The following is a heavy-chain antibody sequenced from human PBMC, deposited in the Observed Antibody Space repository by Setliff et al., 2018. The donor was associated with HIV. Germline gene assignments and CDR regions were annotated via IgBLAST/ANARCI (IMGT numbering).Heavy chain of an antibody. Sequence: PGGSLRLSCAASGFTFTSAWMTWVRQAPGKGLEWVGHIKSEFNGGTTDYAAPVKGRFTISRDDSRNTVYLQMNSLKPEDTAVYYWATPPGYYDSSPFDFWGQGTLVTVSS. CDR1: GFTFTSAW. CDR2: IKSEFNGGTT. D-gene: IGHD3-22*01. J-gene: IGHJ4*02. CDR3: ATPPGYYDSSPFDF. V-gene: IGHV3-15*01.